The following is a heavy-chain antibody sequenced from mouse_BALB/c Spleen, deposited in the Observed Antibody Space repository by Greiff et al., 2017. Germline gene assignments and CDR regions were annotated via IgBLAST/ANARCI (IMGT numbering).Heavy chain of an antibody. Sequence: EVKLQESGPSLVKPSQTLSLTCSVTGDSITSCYWNWIRKFPGNKLEYMGYISYSGSTYYNPSLKSRISITRDTSKNQYYLQLNSVTTEDTATYYCARRGFDYFDYWGQGNTLTVSS. CDR1: GDSITSCY. CDR2: ISYSGST. CDR3: ARRGFDYFDY. V-gene: IGHV3-8*02. J-gene: IGHJ2*01.